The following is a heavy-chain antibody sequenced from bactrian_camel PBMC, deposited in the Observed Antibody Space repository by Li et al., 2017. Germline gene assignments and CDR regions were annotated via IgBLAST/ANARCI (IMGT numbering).Heavy chain of an antibody. V-gene: IGHV3S63*01. J-gene: IGHJ6*01. CDR1: GSTVVALH. D-gene: IGHD6*01. Sequence: HVQLVESGGGSVPAGGSLRLSCTASGSTVVALHTAWYRQAPGNDCEEVSSISSDGTTYYADSVKGRFTISQDNAKNTVYLQMNSLKPEDTAVYYCAATPFTAVAVVCPAEIGYRGQGTQVTVS. CDR3: AATPFTAVAVVCPAEIGY. CDR2: ISSDGTT.